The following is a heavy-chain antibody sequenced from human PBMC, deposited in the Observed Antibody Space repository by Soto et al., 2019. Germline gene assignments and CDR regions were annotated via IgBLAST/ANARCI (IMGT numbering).Heavy chain of an antibody. CDR1: GGSISSGGYS. D-gene: IGHD3-22*01. J-gene: IGHJ4*02. CDR2: IYHSGST. CDR3: ARVDSSGYYPDY. V-gene: IGHV4-30-2*01. Sequence: PSETLSLTCAVSGGSISSGGYSSSWIRQPPGKGLEWIGYIYHSGSTYYNPFLKSRVTISVDRSKNQFSLKLSSVTAADTAVYYCARVDSSGYYPDYWGQGTLVTVSS.